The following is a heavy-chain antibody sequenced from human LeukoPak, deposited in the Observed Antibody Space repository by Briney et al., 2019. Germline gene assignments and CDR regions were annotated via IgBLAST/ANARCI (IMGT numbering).Heavy chain of an antibody. Sequence: SVKVCCKASGGTFSSYAISWVRQAPGQGLEWMGRIIPILGITNYAQKFQGRVTITADKSTSTAYMELSSLRSEDTAIYYCARDFYYYDSSGRTDNPYWGQGTLVTVSS. CDR3: ARDFYYYDSSGRTDNPY. CDR1: GGTFSSYA. J-gene: IGHJ4*02. CDR2: IIPILGIT. D-gene: IGHD3-22*01. V-gene: IGHV1-69*04.